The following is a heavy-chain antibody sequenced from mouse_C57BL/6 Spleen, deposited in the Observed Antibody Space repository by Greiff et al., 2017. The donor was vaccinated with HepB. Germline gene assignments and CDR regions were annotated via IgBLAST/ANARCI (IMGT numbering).Heavy chain of an antibody. D-gene: IGHD1-1*01. V-gene: IGHV1-54*01. CDR3: ASYYGSSYVYAMDY. J-gene: IGHJ4*01. CDR2: INPGSGGT. CDR1: GYAFTNYL. Sequence: VQLQESGAELVRPGTSVKVSCKASGYAFTNYLIEWVKQRPGQGLEWIGVINPGSGGTNYNEKFKGKATLTADKSSSTAYMQLSSLTFEDSAVYVCASYYGSSYVYAMDYWGQGTSVTVSS.